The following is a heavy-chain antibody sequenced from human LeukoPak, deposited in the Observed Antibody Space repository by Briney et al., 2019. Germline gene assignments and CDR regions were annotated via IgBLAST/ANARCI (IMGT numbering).Heavy chain of an antibody. D-gene: IGHD2-21*02. CDR3: ARGPVRDDGLTGISYYFGLDV. Sequence: SETLSLTCAVCGGSFTDYYWSWIRHLPGKGLEWIGEFHHRAGANYNPSLWGRVTISADTSKYQFSLHLTAVPAADTATFYCARGPVRDDGLTGISYYFGLDVWGHGTTVTVFS. CDR1: GGSFTDYY. J-gene: IGHJ6*02. CDR2: FHHRAGA. V-gene: IGHV4-34*01.